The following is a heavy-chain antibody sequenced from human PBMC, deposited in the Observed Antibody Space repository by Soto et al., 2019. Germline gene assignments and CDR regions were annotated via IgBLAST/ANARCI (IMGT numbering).Heavy chain of an antibody. Sequence: LRLSCAVSGFVFANHWMHWVRQAPGKGLEWVSRMNSDGSTTDYADSVKGRFTVSRDNAKNTLYLQMNSLRAEDTAVYYCATAEVDYWGPGTLVTVSS. J-gene: IGHJ4*02. CDR1: GFVFANHW. CDR3: ATAEVDY. CDR2: MNSDGSTT. V-gene: IGHV3-74*01.